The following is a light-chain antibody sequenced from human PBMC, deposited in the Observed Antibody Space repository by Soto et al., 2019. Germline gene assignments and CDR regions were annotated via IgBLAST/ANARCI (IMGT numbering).Light chain of an antibody. CDR2: DAS. V-gene: IGKV1-33*01. Sequence: IQMTQSPSSLSASVGDRVTITCQASRDIDNYLNWYQQKTGKAPNLLIYDASNLETGVPLRFSGSRSGTHFTLTISSLQPEDIGTYYCHQYDSRPFTFGQGTKLEIK. CDR1: RDIDNY. J-gene: IGKJ2*01. CDR3: HQYDSRPFT.